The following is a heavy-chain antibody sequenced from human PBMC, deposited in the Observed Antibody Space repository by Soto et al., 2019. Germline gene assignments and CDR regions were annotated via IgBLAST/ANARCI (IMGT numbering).Heavy chain of an antibody. CDR2: ISGSGATT. CDR3: PKGSAWYPYFDS. Sequence: GGSLRLSCAASGFTFSTYAMTWVRQAPGKGLECVSVISGSGATTYYADSVKGRFTISRDNSKNTLYLQMTSLRAEDTALYYWPKGSAWYPYFDSWGQGTLVTVSS. J-gene: IGHJ4*02. V-gene: IGHV3-23*01. D-gene: IGHD6-19*01. CDR1: GFTFSTYA.